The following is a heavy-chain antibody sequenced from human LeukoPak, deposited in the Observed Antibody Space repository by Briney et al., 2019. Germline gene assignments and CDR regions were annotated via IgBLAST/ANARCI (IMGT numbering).Heavy chain of an antibody. V-gene: IGHV4-34*01. CDR2: INHSGST. J-gene: IGHJ4*02. CDR3: ASTYYDFWSGYYSASFDY. CDR1: GGPFSGYY. Sequence: SETLSLTCAVYGGPFSGYYWSWIRQPPGKGLEWIGEINHSGSTNYNPSLKSRVTISVDTSKNQFSLKLSSVTAADTAVYYCASTYYDFWSGYYSASFDYWGQGTLVTVSS. D-gene: IGHD3-3*01.